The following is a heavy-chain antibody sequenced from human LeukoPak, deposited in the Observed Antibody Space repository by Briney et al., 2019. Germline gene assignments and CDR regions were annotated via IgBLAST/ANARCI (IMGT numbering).Heavy chain of an antibody. J-gene: IGHJ4*02. Sequence: GGSLRLSCAASGFTFSSYAMNWVRQAPGKGLEWVSALSGGGGNTYYADSVKGRITISRDNSKSTLYLQMNSLRADDTAVYYCAKVIGSGYYYYFDYWGQGTLVTVSS. V-gene: IGHV3-23*01. CDR1: GFTFSSYA. D-gene: IGHD3-22*01. CDR2: LSGGGGNT. CDR3: AKVIGSGYYYYFDY.